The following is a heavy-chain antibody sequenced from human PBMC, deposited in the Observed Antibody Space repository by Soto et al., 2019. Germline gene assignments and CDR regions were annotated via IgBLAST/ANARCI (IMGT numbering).Heavy chain of an antibody. J-gene: IGHJ6*03. CDR2: INHSGST. CDR3: ARVLGYCTNGVCSSPAHYYYYMDV. CDR1: GGSFSGYY. Sequence: QVQLQQWGAGLLKPSETLFLTCAVYGGSFSGYYWSWIRQPPGKGLEWIGEINHSGSTNYNPSLKSRVTISVDTSKNQFSLKLSSVTAADTAVYYCARVLGYCTNGVCSSPAHYYYYMDVWGKGTTVTVSS. D-gene: IGHD2-8*01. V-gene: IGHV4-34*01.